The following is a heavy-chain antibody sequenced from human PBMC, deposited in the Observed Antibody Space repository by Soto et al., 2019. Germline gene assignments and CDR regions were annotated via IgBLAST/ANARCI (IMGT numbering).Heavy chain of an antibody. D-gene: IGHD3-10*01. CDR3: ALDLWPLGSGIPCPLYGMDL. CDR1: GYTFTGHY. Sequence: QVQLVQSGAEVKPPGASVKVSCKASGYTFTGHYMHWVRQVSGKRLEFLGWLKTDNGGTYYAPKFQGRVTVTRDPSTSTAYMELSGRHSDDAAVYFCALDLWPLGSGIPCPLYGMDLLCQGTTVAVAS. V-gene: IGHV1-2*02. J-gene: IGHJ6*02. CDR2: LKTDNGGT.